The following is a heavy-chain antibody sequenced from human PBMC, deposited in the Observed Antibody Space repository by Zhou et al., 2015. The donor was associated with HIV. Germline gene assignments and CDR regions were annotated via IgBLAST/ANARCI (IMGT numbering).Heavy chain of an antibody. CDR2: IYNGNT. CDR3: ARDDSSGYHSFDY. Sequence: QVQLVQSGAEVKKPGASVKVSCKASGYTFTSYGISWVRQAPGQGLEWMGWIYNGNTNYAQKFQGRVTMTTDTSTSTGYMELRSLRSDDTATYFCARDDSSGYHSFDYWGQGTLVTVSS. J-gene: IGHJ4*02. CDR1: GYTFTSYG. V-gene: IGHV1-18*01. D-gene: IGHD3-22*01.